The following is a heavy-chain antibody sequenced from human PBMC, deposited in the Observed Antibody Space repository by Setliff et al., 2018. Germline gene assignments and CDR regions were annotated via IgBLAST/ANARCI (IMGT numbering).Heavy chain of an antibody. CDR1: GGSISSGNFY. V-gene: IGHV4-61*09. J-gene: IGHJ6*03. CDR2: IYTSGST. D-gene: IGHD6-19*01. Sequence: SETLSLTCTVSGGSISSGNFYWTWIRQPAGKGLEWIGHIYTSGSTSYNPSLKSRVTISVDTSKNQFSLKLSSVTATDTAVYYCARAISGWYSAYYYYMDVWGKGTTVTVSS. CDR3: ARAISGWYSAYYYYMDV.